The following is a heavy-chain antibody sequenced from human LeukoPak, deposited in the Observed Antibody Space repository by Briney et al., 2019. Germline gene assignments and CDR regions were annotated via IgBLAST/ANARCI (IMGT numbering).Heavy chain of an antibody. J-gene: IGHJ3*02. D-gene: IGHD2-2*01. V-gene: IGHV4-34*01. CDR1: GGSFSGYY. CDR3: ARRYCSSTSCNAFDI. CDR2: INHSGST. Sequence: SETLSLTCAVYGGSFSGYYWSWIRQPPGKGLEWIGEINHSGSTNYNPSLKSRVTISVDTSKNQFSLKLSSVTAADTAVYYCARRYCSSTSCNAFDIWGQGTMVTVSS.